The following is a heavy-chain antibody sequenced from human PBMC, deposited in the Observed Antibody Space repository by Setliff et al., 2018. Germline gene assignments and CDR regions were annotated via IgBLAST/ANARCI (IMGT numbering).Heavy chain of an antibody. J-gene: IGHJ5*02. V-gene: IGHV4-31*03. D-gene: IGHD3-10*01. CDR1: GGSISSSSYY. Sequence: PSETLSLTCTVSGGSISSSSYYWGWIRQPPGKGLEWIGYIYYSGSTYYNPSLKSRVTISVDTSKNLFSLKLSSVTAADTAVYYCARELYYYGSVSWTFDPWGQGTLVTVSS. CDR2: IYYSGST. CDR3: ARELYYYGSVSWTFDP.